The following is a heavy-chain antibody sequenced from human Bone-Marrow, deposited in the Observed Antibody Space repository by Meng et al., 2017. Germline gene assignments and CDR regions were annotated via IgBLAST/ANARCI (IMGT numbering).Heavy chain of an antibody. J-gene: IGHJ3*02. CDR3: ARDRERWLLDAFDI. Sequence: QVQLGQSGTEVKKPGASVKVSCKASGYIFNTYYMSWMRQAPGQGLEWMGLISAYNGNTNYAQKFQDRVTMTTDTSTSTAFLELRSLTSDDTAVYYCARDRERWLLDAFDIWGQGTMVTVSS. CDR2: ISAYNGNT. V-gene: IGHV1-18*01. D-gene: IGHD5-24*01. CDR1: GYIFNTYY.